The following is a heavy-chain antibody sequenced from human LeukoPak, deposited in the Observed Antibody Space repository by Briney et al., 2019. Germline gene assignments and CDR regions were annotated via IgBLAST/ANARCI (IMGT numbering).Heavy chain of an antibody. D-gene: IGHD5-18*01. CDR1: GYTFTSYG. J-gene: IGHJ3*02. Sequence: ASVKVSCKASGYTFTSYGISWVRQAPGQGLEWMGWISAYNGNTNYAQKLQGRVTMTTDTSTSTAYMELRSLRSDDTAVYYCARNVDTAMVVAFDIWSQGTMVTVSS. V-gene: IGHV1-18*01. CDR3: ARNVDTAMVVAFDI. CDR2: ISAYNGNT.